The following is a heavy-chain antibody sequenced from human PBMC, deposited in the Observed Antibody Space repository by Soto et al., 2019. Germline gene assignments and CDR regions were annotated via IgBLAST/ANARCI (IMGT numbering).Heavy chain of an antibody. V-gene: IGHV3-66*01. CDR3: ARDTFGGAYDFWH. J-gene: IGHJ4*02. CDR2: ISSGGST. Sequence: EVQLVESGGGLVQPGGSLRLSCAASGFTVSNFYMTWVRQAPGKGLEWVSVISSGGSTYYADSVKGRFTISRDNSKNTLYLEMNSLRAGDTAVYYCARDTFGGAYDFWHGGQGTLVTVS. D-gene: IGHD3-3*01. CDR1: GFTVSNFY.